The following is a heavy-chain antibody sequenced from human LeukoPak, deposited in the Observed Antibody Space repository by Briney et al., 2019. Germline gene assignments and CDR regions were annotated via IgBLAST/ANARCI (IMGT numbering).Heavy chain of an antibody. CDR1: GGSISSYY. CDR3: ARDRPSFPRYYFDY. D-gene: IGHD3-16*02. V-gene: IGHV4-4*07. J-gene: IGHJ4*02. CDR2: IYTSGST. Sequence: SETLSLTCTVSGGSISSYYWSWIRQPAGKGLEWIGRIYTSGSTNYNPSLKSRVTMSVDTSKNQFSLKLSSVTAADTAVYYCARDRPSFPRYYFDYWGQGTLVTVSS.